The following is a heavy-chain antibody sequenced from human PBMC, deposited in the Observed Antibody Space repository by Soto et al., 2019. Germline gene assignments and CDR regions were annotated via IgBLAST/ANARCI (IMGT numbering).Heavy chain of an antibody. CDR1: GGTFSSYT. CDR3: ASPLTGDLRVDY. Sequence: QVQLVQSGAEVKKPGSSVKVSCKASGGTFSSYTISWVRQAPGQGLEWMGRIIPILGIANYAQKFQGRVTITADKSTSTAYMELSSLRSEDTAVYYCASPLTGDLRVDYWGQGTLVTVSS. J-gene: IGHJ4*02. D-gene: IGHD7-27*01. V-gene: IGHV1-69*02. CDR2: IIPILGIA.